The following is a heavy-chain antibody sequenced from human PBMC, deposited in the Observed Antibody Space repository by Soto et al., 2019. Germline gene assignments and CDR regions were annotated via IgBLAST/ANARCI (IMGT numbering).Heavy chain of an antibody. V-gene: IGHV4-31*11. Sequence: QVQLQESGPGLVKPSQTLSLTCAVSGGSMSSGDYYWNWIRQHPEKGLEWIRYINYRGSTLYNPSLKSRVTISVDTSKNQFSLKLTSVPAADTAMYYCARDAPGAAPYWGQGTLVTVSS. CDR2: INYRGST. J-gene: IGHJ4*02. CDR1: GGSMSSGDYY. CDR3: ARDAPGAAPY. D-gene: IGHD6-13*01.